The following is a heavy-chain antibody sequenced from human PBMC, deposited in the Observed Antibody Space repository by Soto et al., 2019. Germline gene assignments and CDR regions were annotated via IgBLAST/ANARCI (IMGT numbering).Heavy chain of an antibody. CDR2: ISSSGSTI. CDR3: AGQYSSSLYYYYYGMDV. V-gene: IGHV3-48*03. Sequence: PVGSLRLSCAASGFTFSSYEMNWVRQAPGKGLEWVSYISSSGSTIYYADSVEGRFTISRDNAKNSLYLQMNSLRAEDTAVYYCAGQYSSSLYYYYYGMDVWGQGTAVTSP. CDR1: GFTFSSYE. D-gene: IGHD6-6*01. J-gene: IGHJ6*02.